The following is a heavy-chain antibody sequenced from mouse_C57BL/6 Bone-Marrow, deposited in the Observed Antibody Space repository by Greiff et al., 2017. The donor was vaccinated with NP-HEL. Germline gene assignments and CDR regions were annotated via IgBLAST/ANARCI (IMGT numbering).Heavy chain of an antibody. J-gene: IGHJ2*01. CDR3: ARDILYYYCSSNY. V-gene: IGHV1-50*01. CDR2: IDPSDSYT. D-gene: IGHD1-1*01. CDR1: GYTFTSYW. Sequence: VQLHQPGAELVKPGASVKLSCKASGYTFTSYWMQWVKQRPGQGLEWIGAIDPSDSYTNYNQKFKGKATLTVDTSSSTAYMQLSSLTSEDSAVYYCARDILYYYCSSNYWGQGTTLTVSS.